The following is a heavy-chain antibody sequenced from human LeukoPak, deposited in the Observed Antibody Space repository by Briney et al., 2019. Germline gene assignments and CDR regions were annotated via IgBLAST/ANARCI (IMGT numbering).Heavy chain of an antibody. CDR1: GFTFSRYD. D-gene: IGHD6-6*01. J-gene: IGHJ4*02. CDR2: VRFDGRET. CDR3: ARDHLAPYFASYSSSSGTFDN. V-gene: IGHV3-30*02. Sequence: GGSLRLSCVASGFTFSRYDMHWVRQAPGKGLEWLAFVRFDGRETFYAGSVKGRFTISRDNAKNSLYLQMNSLRAEDTAVYYCARDHLAPYFASYSSSSGTFDNWGQGTLVTVSS.